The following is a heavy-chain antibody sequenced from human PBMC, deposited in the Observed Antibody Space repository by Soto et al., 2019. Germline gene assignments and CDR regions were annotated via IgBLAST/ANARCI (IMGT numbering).Heavy chain of an antibody. J-gene: IGHJ6*02. D-gene: IGHD2-8*01. CDR2: MNPNSGNT. CDR3: ARSGCCTNGVPYYYGMDV. Sequence: ASVKVSFKASGYTFTSYDINWVRQATGQGLEWMGRMNPNSGNTGYVQKFQGRVIMTRNTSISTAYMELSSLRSEDTAVYYCARSGCCTNGVPYYYGMDVWGQGTTVTVSS. CDR1: GYTFTSYD. V-gene: IGHV1-8*01.